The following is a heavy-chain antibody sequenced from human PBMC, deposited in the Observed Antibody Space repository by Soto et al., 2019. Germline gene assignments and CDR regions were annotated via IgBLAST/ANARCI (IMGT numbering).Heavy chain of an antibody. Sequence: QVQLQESGPGLVKPSQTLSLTCTVSGGSISSGGYYWSWIRQHPGKGLEWIGYIYYSGSTYYNPSLKSRVTISVDTSKNQFSLKLSSVTAADTAVYYCARVEGNYDILTGHNSQPGDYWGQGTLVTVSS. V-gene: IGHV4-31*03. D-gene: IGHD3-9*01. CDR3: ARVEGNYDILTGHNSQPGDY. J-gene: IGHJ4*02. CDR1: GGSISSGGYY. CDR2: IYYSGST.